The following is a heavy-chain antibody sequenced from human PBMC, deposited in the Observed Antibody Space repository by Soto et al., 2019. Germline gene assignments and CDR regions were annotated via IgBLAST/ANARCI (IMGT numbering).Heavy chain of an antibody. D-gene: IGHD3-22*01. CDR2: ISGSGGST. J-gene: IGHJ1*01. CDR1: GFTFSSYA. CDR3: AKSSDLIVVGGYFQH. Sequence: GGSLRLSCAASGFTFSSYAMSWVRQAPGKGLEWVSAISGSGGSTYYADSVKGRFTISRDNSKNTLYLQMNSLRAEDTAVYYCAKSSDLIVVGGYFQHWGQGTLVTVSS. V-gene: IGHV3-23*01.